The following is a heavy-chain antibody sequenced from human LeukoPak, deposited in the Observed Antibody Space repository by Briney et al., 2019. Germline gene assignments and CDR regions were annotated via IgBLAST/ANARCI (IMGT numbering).Heavy chain of an antibody. CDR3: ARESTARAVAGNYYYYYMDV. V-gene: IGHV1-18*01. Sequence: GASVKVSCKASGYTFTSYDINWVRQAPGQGLEWMGWISAYNGNTNYAQKLQGRVTMTTDTSTSTAYMELRSLRSDDTAVYYCARESTARAVAGNYYYYYMDVWGKGTTVTVSS. J-gene: IGHJ6*03. D-gene: IGHD6-19*01. CDR1: GYTFTSYD. CDR2: ISAYNGNT.